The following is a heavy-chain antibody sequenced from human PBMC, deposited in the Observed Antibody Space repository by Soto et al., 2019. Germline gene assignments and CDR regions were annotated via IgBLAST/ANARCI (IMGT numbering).Heavy chain of an antibody. V-gene: IGHV4-59*08. J-gene: IGHJ4*02. CDR2: IYYSGST. CDR1: GGSISSYY. CDR3: ARCIAVGGVDY. D-gene: IGHD6-19*01. Sequence: QVQLQESGPGLVKPSETLSLTCTVSGGSISSYYWSWIRQPPGKGLEWIGYIYYSGSTNYNPSPKSRVTMSVDTSKNQCSLKVNSVTAADTEMYYCARCIAVGGVDYWCQGTLVTVSS.